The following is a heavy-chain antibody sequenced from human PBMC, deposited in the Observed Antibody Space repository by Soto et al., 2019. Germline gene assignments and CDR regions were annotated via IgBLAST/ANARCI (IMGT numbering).Heavy chain of an antibody. D-gene: IGHD6-19*01. J-gene: IGHJ6*02. V-gene: IGHV1-18*01. Sequence: QVQLVQSGAEVKKPGASVKVSCKASGYTFTSYGISWVRQAPGQGLEWMGWISAYNGNTNYAQKLQGRVTMTTDTSTSTAYMELRSLRSDDTAVYYCARDRPVRSSGWSLGYYYYGMAVWGQGTTVTVSS. CDR1: GYTFTSYG. CDR2: ISAYNGNT. CDR3: ARDRPVRSSGWSLGYYYYGMAV.